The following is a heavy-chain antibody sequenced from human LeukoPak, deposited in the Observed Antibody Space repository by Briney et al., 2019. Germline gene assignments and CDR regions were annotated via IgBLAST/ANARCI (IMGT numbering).Heavy chain of an antibody. V-gene: IGHV4-39*01. D-gene: IGHD6-13*01. CDR1: GGSISSSTYY. Sequence: PSETLSLTCTVSGGSISSSTYYWGWIRQPPGKGLEWIGCIYYSGSTYYNASLKSRVTISADTSKNQFSLKLSSVTAADTAVYYCARPLSGSSSWHGDAFDIWGQGTMVTVSS. J-gene: IGHJ3*02. CDR3: ARPLSGSSSWHGDAFDI. CDR2: IYYSGST.